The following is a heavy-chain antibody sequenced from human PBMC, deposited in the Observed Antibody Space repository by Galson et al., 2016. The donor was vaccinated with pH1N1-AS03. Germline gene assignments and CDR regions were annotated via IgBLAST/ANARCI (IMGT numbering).Heavy chain of an antibody. V-gene: IGHV1-2*04. Sequence: SCKASGYIFTGFYVHWVRQAPGQGLEWMGWINPNSGVTNYAQKSQAWVTMTRDTSISTAYMELYGLKSDDTAVYYCARDPRGPCTSTTCPTAYYFGMDVWGQGTTVIVSS. J-gene: IGHJ6*02. CDR3: ARDPRGPCTSTTCPTAYYFGMDV. CDR1: GYIFTGFY. CDR2: INPNSGVT. D-gene: IGHD2-2*01.